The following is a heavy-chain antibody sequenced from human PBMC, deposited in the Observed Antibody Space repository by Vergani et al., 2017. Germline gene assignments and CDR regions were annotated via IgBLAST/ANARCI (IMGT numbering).Heavy chain of an antibody. CDR3: ARGSGIPPYWYYYGSGSYYKGAPYYFDY. CDR1: GGSFSGYY. CDR2: INHSGST. J-gene: IGHJ4*02. Sequence: QVQLQQWGAGLLKPSETLSLTCAVYGGSFSGYYWSWIRQPPGKGLEWIGEINHSGSTNYNPSLKRRVTISVDTSKNQFSLKLSSVTAADTAVYYCARGSGIPPYWYYYGSGSYYKGAPYYFDYWGQGTLVTVSS. V-gene: IGHV4-34*01. D-gene: IGHD3-10*01.